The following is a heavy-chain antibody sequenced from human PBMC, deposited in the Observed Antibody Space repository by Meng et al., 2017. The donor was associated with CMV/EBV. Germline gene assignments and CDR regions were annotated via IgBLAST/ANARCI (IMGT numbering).Heavy chain of an antibody. CDR1: GFTFSDSY. D-gene: IGHD3-3*01. V-gene: IGHV3-11*01. J-gene: IGHJ4*02. CDR3: ARTPHDFWSGYYFDY. Sequence: LSLTCAASGFTFSDSYMSWIRQAPGKGLEWVSYISSSGSTIYYADSVKGRFTISRDNAKNSLYLQMNSLRAEDTAVYYCARTPHDFWSGYYFDYWGQGTLVTVSS. CDR2: ISSSGSTI.